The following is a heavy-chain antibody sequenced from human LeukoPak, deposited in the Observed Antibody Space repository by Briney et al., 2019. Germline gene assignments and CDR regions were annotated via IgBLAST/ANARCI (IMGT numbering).Heavy chain of an antibody. Sequence: SETLSLTCTVSGGSISSYYWSWIRQPPGKGLEWIGYIYYSGSTNYNPSLKSRVTISVDTSKNQFSLQLNSVTPEDTAVYYCARDAPTTAPGVFDYWGQGTLVTVSS. CDR1: GGSISSYY. J-gene: IGHJ4*02. V-gene: IGHV4-59*12. CDR2: IYYSGST. CDR3: ARDAPTTAPGVFDY. D-gene: IGHD1-26*01.